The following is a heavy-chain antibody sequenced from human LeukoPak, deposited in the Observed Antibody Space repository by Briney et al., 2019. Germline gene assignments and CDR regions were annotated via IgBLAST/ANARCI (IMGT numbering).Heavy chain of an antibody. J-gene: IGHJ4*02. V-gene: IGHV1-69*13. CDR3: ARDSPERSKGYYDILTGYYPFDY. CDR2: IIPIFGTA. CDR1: GGTFSSYA. Sequence: GASVKVSCKASGGTFSSYAISWVRQAPGQGLEWMGGIIPIFGTANYAQKFQGRVTITADESTSTAYMELSSLRSEDTAVYYCARDSPERSKGYYDILTGYYPFDYWGQGTLVTVSS. D-gene: IGHD3-9*01.